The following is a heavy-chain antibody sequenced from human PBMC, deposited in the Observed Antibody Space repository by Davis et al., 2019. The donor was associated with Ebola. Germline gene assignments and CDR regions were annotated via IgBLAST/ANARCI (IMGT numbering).Heavy chain of an antibody. J-gene: IGHJ4*02. CDR1: GYTFTSYV. V-gene: IGHV1-69*04. CDR2: IIPIFGLA. Sequence: AASVKVSCKASGYTFTSYVISWVRQAPGQGLEWMGRIIPIFGLANYARKFQDRVTMSADKSTSTVYMELSSLRSGDTAVYYCASGPWVYTTRRGLTLDNWGQGTQVTVSS. CDR3: ASGPWVYTTRRGLTLDN. D-gene: IGHD2-8*01.